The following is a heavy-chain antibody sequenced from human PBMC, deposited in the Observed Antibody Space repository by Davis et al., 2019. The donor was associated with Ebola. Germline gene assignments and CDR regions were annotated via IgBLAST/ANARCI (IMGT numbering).Heavy chain of an antibody. V-gene: IGHV1-69*13. CDR3: ARDRYSDGSGYFLEQSH. D-gene: IGHD3-22*01. CDR2: IIPVSGVP. J-gene: IGHJ4*02. Sequence: SVKVSCKASGGTFSNYGISWVRQAPGQGLDWMGGIIPVSGVPKYAQDFQGRVTITADESTSTAYMELSSLRSEDTAMYYCARDRYSDGSGYFLEQSHWGQGTLVTVSS. CDR1: GGTFSNYG.